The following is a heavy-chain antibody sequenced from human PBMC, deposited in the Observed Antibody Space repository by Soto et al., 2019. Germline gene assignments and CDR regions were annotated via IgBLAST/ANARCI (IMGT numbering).Heavy chain of an antibody. V-gene: IGHV3-48*01. Sequence: GGSLRLSCAASGFTFSSYSMNWVRQAPGKGLEWVSYISSSSSTIYYADSVKGRFTISRDNAKNTLYLQMNSLRAEDTAVYYCAKLDFPSYYYYYGMDVWGQGTTVTVSS. D-gene: IGHD3-3*01. J-gene: IGHJ6*02. CDR2: ISSSSSTI. CDR3: AKLDFPSYYYYYGMDV. CDR1: GFTFSSYS.